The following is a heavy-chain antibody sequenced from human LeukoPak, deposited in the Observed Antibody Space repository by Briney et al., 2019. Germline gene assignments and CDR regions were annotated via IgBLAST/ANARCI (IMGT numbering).Heavy chain of an antibody. D-gene: IGHD4-17*01. V-gene: IGHV3-74*01. CDR1: GFTFSSYW. Sequence: GSLRLSCAASGFTFSSYWMHWVRQAPGKGLVWVSRINSDGSSTTYADSVKGRFTISRDNAKKMLYLQMNGLGVDDTAVYYCTRAPYHGDYVSWAWGQGTLVTVSS. J-gene: IGHJ4*02. CDR2: INSDGSST. CDR3: TRAPYHGDYVSWA.